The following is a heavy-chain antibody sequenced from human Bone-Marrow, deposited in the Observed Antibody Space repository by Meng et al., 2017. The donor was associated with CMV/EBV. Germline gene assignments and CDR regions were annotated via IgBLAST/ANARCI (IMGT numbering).Heavy chain of an antibody. J-gene: IGHJ4*01. CDR1: GFTFSSYA. CDR3: ARDARPKDIVVEGGAHFDY. V-gene: IGHV3-30*04. Sequence: GESLKISCAASGFTFSSYAMHWVRQAPGKGLEWVAVISYDGSNKYYADSVKGRFTISRDNSKNTLYLQMNSLRAEDTAVYYCARDARPKDIVVEGGAHFDYWGHGTLVTVSS. CDR2: ISYDGSNK. D-gene: IGHD2-2*01.